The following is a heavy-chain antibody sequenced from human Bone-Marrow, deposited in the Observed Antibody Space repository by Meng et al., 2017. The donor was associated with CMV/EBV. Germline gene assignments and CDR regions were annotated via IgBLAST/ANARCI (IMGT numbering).Heavy chain of an antibody. Sequence: SETLSLTCAISGDSVSSNSVAWNWIRQSPSRGLEWLGRTYYRSKWYNDYAVSVESRITIKPDTSKNQFSLQPNSVTPEDTAVYYCARVGVGYSSGWPHGMDVWGQGTTVTVSS. V-gene: IGHV6-1*01. J-gene: IGHJ6*02. CDR3: ARVGVGYSSGWPHGMDV. CDR1: GDSVSSNSVA. D-gene: IGHD6-19*01. CDR2: TYYRSKWYN.